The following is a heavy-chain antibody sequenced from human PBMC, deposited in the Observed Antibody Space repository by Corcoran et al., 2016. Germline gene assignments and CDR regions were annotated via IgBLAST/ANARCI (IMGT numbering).Heavy chain of an antibody. Sequence: QVQLQESGPGLVKPSETLSLTCTVSGGFISTYYWSWIQQPPGKGLEWIGYVYDSGSTNYNPSLKSRVTISVDTSKNRFSLKLSSVTAADTAVYYWARRSWSGSSYYLDYWGQGTLVTVSS. CDR2: VYDSGST. CDR3: ARRSWSGSSYYLDY. CDR1: GGFISTYY. D-gene: IGHD3-3*01. J-gene: IGHJ4*02. V-gene: IGHV4-59*01.